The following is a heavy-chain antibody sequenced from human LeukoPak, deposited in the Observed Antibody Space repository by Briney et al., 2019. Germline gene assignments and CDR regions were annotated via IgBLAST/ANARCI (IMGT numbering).Heavy chain of an antibody. J-gene: IGHJ4*02. CDR1: GYTFTGYY. Sequence: ASVKVSFKASGYTFTGYYMHWVGQAPGQGLAGMGCIHPKSGGTNYAQNLQGTDTMTRDTSISTAYMGLSRLRSDDTAVYYCAREWSWFGDHEGYFDYGGEGSLLTVPS. V-gene: IGHV1-2*02. CDR2: IHPKSGGT. CDR3: AREWSWFGDHEGYFDY. D-gene: IGHD3-10*01.